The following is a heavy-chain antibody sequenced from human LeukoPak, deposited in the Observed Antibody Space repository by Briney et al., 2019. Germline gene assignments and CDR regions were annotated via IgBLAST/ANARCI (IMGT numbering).Heavy chain of an antibody. D-gene: IGHD5-12*01. Sequence: ASVKVSCKASGGTFNSYGIIWVRQAPGQGLEWMGGIIPILGTANYAQKFQGRVTISADKSTSTAYMELSNLRSEDTAVHYCGRGARPPHYYYYMDVWGKGTTVTVSS. CDR1: GGTFNSYG. J-gene: IGHJ6*03. CDR3: GRGARPPHYYYYMDV. CDR2: IIPILGTA. V-gene: IGHV1-69*10.